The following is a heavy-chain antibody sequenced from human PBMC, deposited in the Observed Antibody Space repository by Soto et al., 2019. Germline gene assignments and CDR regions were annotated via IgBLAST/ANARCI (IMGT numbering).Heavy chain of an antibody. CDR3: ARGFLSVLPCYYYGLDV. CDR1: AYPFTSYG. Sequence: QVQLVQSGVEVKNPGASVRVSCKASAYPFTSYGISWVRQAPGQGLEWMGWISVYNGNTNYAREFQGRVTLTTDTSTSTAYMELRSLRSDATAVYYCARGFLSVLPCYYYGLDVWGQGTTVIVSS. J-gene: IGHJ6*02. D-gene: IGHD2-15*01. CDR2: ISVYNGNT. V-gene: IGHV1-18*01.